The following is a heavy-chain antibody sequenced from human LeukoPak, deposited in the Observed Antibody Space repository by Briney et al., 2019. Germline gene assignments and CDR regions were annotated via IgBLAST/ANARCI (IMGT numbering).Heavy chain of an antibody. CDR2: MWYDGSIK. CDR3: ARGRDGYNYYYYYYMDV. CDR1: GFTLSNYG. V-gene: IGHV3-33*02. D-gene: IGHD5-24*01. J-gene: IGHJ6*03. Sequence: PGRSLRLSCAASGFTLSNYGMHWVRQAPGKGLEWLAIMWYDGSIKYYADSAKGRFTISRDNSKNTVFLQMNSLRAEDTAVYYCARGRDGYNYYYYYYMDVWGKGTTVTVSS.